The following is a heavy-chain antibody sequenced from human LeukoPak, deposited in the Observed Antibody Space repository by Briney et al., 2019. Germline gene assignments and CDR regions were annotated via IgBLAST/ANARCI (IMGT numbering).Heavy chain of an antibody. CDR2: ISGSGGST. V-gene: IGHV3-23*01. Sequence: GGSLRLSCAASGFTLTIYAMSWVRQAPGKGLEWVSAISGSGGSTYYADSVKGRFTTSRDNSKNTLYLKMNSMRAEDTSVYYCAKVKVSQWLVFFDYWGQGTLVTVYS. CDR1: GFTLTIYA. D-gene: IGHD6-19*01. J-gene: IGHJ4*02. CDR3: AKVKVSQWLVFFDY.